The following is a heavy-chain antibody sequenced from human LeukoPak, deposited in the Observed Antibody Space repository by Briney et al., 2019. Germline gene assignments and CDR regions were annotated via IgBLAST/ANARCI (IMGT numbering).Heavy chain of an antibody. CDR1: GGSISSSGYY. CDR3: ARARGYDYYY. D-gene: IGHD5-12*01. CDR2: INHSGST. Sequence: SETLSLTCTVSGGSISSSGYYWNWIRQPPGKGLEWIGEINHSGSTNYNPSLKSRVTISVDTSKNQFSLKLSSVTAADTAVYYCARARGYDYYYWGQGTLVTVSS. J-gene: IGHJ4*02. V-gene: IGHV4-39*07.